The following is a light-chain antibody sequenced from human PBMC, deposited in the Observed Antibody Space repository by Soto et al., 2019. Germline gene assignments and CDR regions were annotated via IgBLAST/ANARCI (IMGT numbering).Light chain of an antibody. CDR1: QSISSY. J-gene: IGKJ1*01. CDR2: DAS. CDR3: LSPYSTPST. V-gene: IGKV1-39*01. Sequence: DIQMTQSPSSLSASVGDRATITCRASQSISSYLNWYQQKPGKAPKLLIYDASSLQSGGPSRFSGRESGTDFILTISSLQPEDFSTYYFLSPYSTPSTFGQGNKVEIQ.